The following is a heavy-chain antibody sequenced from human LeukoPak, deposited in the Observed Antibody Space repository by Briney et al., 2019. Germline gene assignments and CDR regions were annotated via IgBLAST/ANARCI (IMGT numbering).Heavy chain of an antibody. CDR3: ARSMYGEGRRIIDFDY. D-gene: IGHD4/OR15-4a*01. CDR2: TRNKVNSYTT. J-gene: IGHJ4*02. CDR1: GFTFSDHY. V-gene: IGHV3-72*01. Sequence: GGSVRLSCAASGFTFSDHYIEWLGPAPGKGLEWVARTRNKVNSYTTAYAASVTGRFTVSRDDSSNSVYLQMNSLKIEDTAVYYCARSMYGEGRRIIDFDYWGQGSLLTVSS.